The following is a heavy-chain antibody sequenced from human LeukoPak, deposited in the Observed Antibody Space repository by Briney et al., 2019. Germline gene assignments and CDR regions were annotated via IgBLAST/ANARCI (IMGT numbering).Heavy chain of an antibody. D-gene: IGHD3-10*01. CDR2: INPNSGGT. CDR3: AGRDITMVRGVMNY. CDR1: GYTFTGYY. Sequence: ASVKVSCKASGYTFTGYYMHWVRQAPGQGLEWMGWINPNSGGTNYAQKFQGRVTMTGDTSISTAYMELSRLRSDDTVVYYCAGRDITMVRGVMNYWGQGTLVTVSS. J-gene: IGHJ4*02. V-gene: IGHV1-2*02.